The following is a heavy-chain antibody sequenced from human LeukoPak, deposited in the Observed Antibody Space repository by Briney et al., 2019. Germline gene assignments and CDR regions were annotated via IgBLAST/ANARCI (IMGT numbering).Heavy chain of an antibody. J-gene: IGHJ4*02. V-gene: IGHV1-8*01. Sequence: ASVKVSCKASGYTFTSYDINWVRQATGQGLEWMGWMNPNSGNTGYAQKFQGRVTMTRNTSISTAYMELSSLGSEDTAVYYCARGLLRYFDWFGYWGQGTLVTVSS. CDR3: ARGLLRYFDWFGY. CDR2: MNPNSGNT. D-gene: IGHD3-9*01. CDR1: GYTFTSYD.